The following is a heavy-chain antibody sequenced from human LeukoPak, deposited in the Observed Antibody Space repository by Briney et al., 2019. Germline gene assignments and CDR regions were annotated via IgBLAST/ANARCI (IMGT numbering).Heavy chain of an antibody. CDR1: GFTFSSYS. CDR3: ARHHYGDYYDGSFPR. D-gene: IGHD4-17*01. CDR2: ISSSSSYI. J-gene: IGHJ4*02. V-gene: IGHV3-21*01. Sequence: GGSLRLSXAASGFTFSSYSMNWVSQAPGKGLEWVSSISSSSSYIYYADSVKGRFTISRDNAKNSLYLQMNSLRAEDTAVYYCARHHYGDYYDGSFPRWGQGTLVTVSS.